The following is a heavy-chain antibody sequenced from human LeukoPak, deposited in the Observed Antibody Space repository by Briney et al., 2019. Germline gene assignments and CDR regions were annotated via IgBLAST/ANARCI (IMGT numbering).Heavy chain of an antibody. Sequence: GGSLRLPCAASGFTFSSYAMTWVRQAPGKGLEWVSTISGGGGSTYYPDSVKGRLTISRDNSKNMVSLQMDSLRAEDTALYYCAKEGEYSFGSFDSWGQGTLVTVSS. V-gene: IGHV3-23*01. CDR3: AKEGEYSFGSFDS. D-gene: IGHD5-18*01. CDR1: GFTFSSYA. J-gene: IGHJ4*02. CDR2: ISGGGGST.